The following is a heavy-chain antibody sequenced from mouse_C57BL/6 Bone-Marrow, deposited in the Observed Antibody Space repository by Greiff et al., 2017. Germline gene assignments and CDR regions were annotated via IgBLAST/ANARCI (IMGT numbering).Heavy chain of an antibody. D-gene: IGHD1-3*01. CDR3: ARCACINMDY. CDR2: IYPGDGDT. V-gene: IGHV1-82*01. CDR1: GYAFSSSW. J-gene: IGHJ4*01. Sequence: QVQLQQSGPELVKPGASVKISCKASGYAFSSSWMNWVKQRPGKGLEWIGRIYPGDGDTNYKGKFKGKATLTADKASSTAYMQLSSLTSEDSAVYFCARCACINMDYWGQGTSVTVSS.